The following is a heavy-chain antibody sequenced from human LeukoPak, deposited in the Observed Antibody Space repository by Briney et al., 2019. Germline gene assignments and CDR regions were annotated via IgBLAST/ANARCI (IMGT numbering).Heavy chain of an antibody. D-gene: IGHD2-21*01. J-gene: IGHJ3*02. CDR1: GGSLSSYS. CDR2: IDYSGSS. Sequence: SETLSLTCTVSGGSLSSYSWTWIRQPPGKGLEWVGFIDYSGSSNYNPSLKGRVTIPADPSKNQFSLNLTSVTAADTAVYFCARDHSVAVFGADIWGRRTMGTVSS. V-gene: IGHV4-59*01. CDR3: ARDHSVAVFGADI.